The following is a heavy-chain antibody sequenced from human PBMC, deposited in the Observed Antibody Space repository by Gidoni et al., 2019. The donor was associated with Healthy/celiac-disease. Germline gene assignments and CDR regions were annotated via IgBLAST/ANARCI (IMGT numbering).Heavy chain of an antibody. CDR3: ARVSNSSGWYIDY. J-gene: IGHJ4*02. CDR1: GWSFSGYY. V-gene: IGHV4-34*01. CDR2: IHHSGST. D-gene: IGHD6-19*01. Sequence: QAQLQHCGAGLLKPSETLSLTCSVYGWSFSGYYWSWIRQPPGKGLEWSGEIHHSGSTNNNPSLKSRVTISVDTSKNQFSQKLSSVTDADTAVYYCARVSNSSGWYIDYWGQGTLVTVSS.